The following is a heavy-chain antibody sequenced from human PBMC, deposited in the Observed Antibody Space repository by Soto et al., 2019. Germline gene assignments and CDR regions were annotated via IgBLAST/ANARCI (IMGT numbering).Heavy chain of an antibody. D-gene: IGHD3-16*02. CDR3: AKTIGLRLGELSPDN. J-gene: IGHJ4*02. Sequence: QVQLVESGGGVVQPGGSLRLSCAASGFNLNNFGIHWVRQAPGKGLEWVAFTSFDGRKQFYPDSLQGRFTISRDKSKNTVYLQMSSLRPEDTAVYYCAKTIGLRLGELSPDNWGQGTLVTVSS. CDR1: GFNLNNFG. CDR2: TSFDGRKQ. V-gene: IGHV3-30*18.